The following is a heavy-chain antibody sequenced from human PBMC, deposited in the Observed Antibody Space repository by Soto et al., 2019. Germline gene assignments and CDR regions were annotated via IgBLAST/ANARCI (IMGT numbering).Heavy chain of an antibody. CDR2: IIPIFGTA. V-gene: IGHV1-69*13. Sequence: ASVKVSCKASGGTLSSYAMSWVRQAPGQGLEWMGGIIPIFGTANYAQKFQGRVTITADESTSTAYMELSSLRSEDTAVYYCASHSSSGVHYYYYYGMDVWGQGTTVTVSS. J-gene: IGHJ6*02. CDR3: ASHSSSGVHYYYYYGMDV. D-gene: IGHD6-6*01. CDR1: GGTLSSYA.